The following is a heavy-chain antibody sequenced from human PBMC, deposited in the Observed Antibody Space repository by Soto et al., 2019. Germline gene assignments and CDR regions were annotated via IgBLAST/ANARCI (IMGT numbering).Heavy chain of an antibody. Sequence: QVQLQESGPGLVKPSETLSLTCTVSGGSISSYYWSWIRQPPGKGLEWIGYIYYSGSTNYNPSLKSRVTISVDTSKNQFSLKLSSVTAADTAVYYCARQAVVVAANDAFDIWGKGTMVTVSS. D-gene: IGHD2-15*01. V-gene: IGHV4-59*08. CDR2: IYYSGST. CDR1: GGSISSYY. CDR3: ARQAVVVAANDAFDI. J-gene: IGHJ3*02.